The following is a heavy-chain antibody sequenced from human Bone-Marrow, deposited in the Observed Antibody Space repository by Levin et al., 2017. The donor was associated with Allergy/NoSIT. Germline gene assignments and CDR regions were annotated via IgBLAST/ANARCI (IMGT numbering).Heavy chain of an antibody. D-gene: IGHD3-9*01. V-gene: IGHV3-23*01. CDR2: ISGSGGST. J-gene: IGHJ6*02. CDR1: GFTFSSYA. CDR3: AKDRPWLRYFDWLFYVRGMDV. Sequence: GGSLRLSCAASGFTFSSYAMSWVRQAPGKGLEWVSAISGSGGSTYYADSVKGRFTISRANSKNTLYLQMNSLRAEDTAVYYCAKDRPWLRYFDWLFYVRGMDVWGQGTTVTVSS.